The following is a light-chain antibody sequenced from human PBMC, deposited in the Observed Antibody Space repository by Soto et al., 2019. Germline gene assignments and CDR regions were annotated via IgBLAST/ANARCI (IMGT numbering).Light chain of an antibody. J-gene: IGKJ5*01. V-gene: IGKV3-15*01. CDR1: QSVSSN. Sequence: EIVMTQSPATLSVSPGERATLSCRASQSVSSNLAWYQQKPGQAPRLLICGASTRATGIPARFSGSGSGTDFTLPISSLQSEDFAVYYCQQYNNWPPITFGQGTRLEIK. CDR3: QQYNNWPPIT. CDR2: GAS.